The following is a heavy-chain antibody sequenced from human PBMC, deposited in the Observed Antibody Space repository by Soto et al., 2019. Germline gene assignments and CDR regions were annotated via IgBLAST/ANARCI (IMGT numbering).Heavy chain of an antibody. J-gene: IGHJ5*02. CDR2: INHSGST. CDR1: GGSFSGYY. D-gene: IGHD6-13*01. CDR3: AREGYSSSWWFDP. V-gene: IGHV4-34*01. Sequence: PSETLSLTCAVYGGSFSGYYWSWIRQPPGKGLEWIGEINHSGSTNYNPSLKSRVTISVDTSKNQFSLKLSSVTAADTAVYYCAREGYSSSWWFDPWGQGTLVTV.